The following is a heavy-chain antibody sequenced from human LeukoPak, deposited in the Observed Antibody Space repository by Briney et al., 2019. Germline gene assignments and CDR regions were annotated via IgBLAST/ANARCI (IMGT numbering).Heavy chain of an antibody. J-gene: IGHJ4*02. V-gene: IGHV4-39*01. CDR2: IYYSGST. D-gene: IGHD1-26*01. CDR3: ARMEAKSRIAGHFDY. Sequence: SETLSLTCTVSGGSISSSSYYWGWIRQPPGKGLEWIGSIYYSGSTYYNPSLKSRVTISVDTSKNQFSLKLSSVTAADTAVYYCARMEAKSRIAGHFDYWGQGTLVTVSS. CDR1: GGSISSSSYY.